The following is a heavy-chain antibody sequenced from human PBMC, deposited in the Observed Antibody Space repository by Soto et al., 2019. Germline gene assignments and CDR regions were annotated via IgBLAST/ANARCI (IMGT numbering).Heavy chain of an antibody. CDR3: VRDGTKTLRDWFDP. J-gene: IGHJ5*02. CDR1: GASINGFY. Sequence: SETLSLTCTVSGASINGFYWSWIRKSAGKGLEWIGRIYATGTTDYNPSLKSRVMMSVDTSKKQFSLKLRSVTAADTAVYYCVRDGTKTLRDWFDPWGQGISVTVSS. V-gene: IGHV4-4*07. CDR2: IYATGTT. D-gene: IGHD1-1*01.